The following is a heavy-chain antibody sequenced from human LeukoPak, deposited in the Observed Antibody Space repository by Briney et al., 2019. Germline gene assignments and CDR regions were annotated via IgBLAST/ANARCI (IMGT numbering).Heavy chain of an antibody. D-gene: IGHD3-22*01. V-gene: IGHV3-33*01. J-gene: IGHJ4*02. Sequence: PGGSLRLSCAASGFTFGSYGMHWVRQAPGKGLEWVAVIWYDGSNKYYADSVKGRFTISRDNSKNTLYLQMNSLRAEDTAVYYCARDPTYYYDSSGYFWSYYFDYWGQGTLVTVSS. CDR3: ARDPTYYYDSSGYFWSYYFDY. CDR1: GFTFGSYG. CDR2: IWYDGSNK.